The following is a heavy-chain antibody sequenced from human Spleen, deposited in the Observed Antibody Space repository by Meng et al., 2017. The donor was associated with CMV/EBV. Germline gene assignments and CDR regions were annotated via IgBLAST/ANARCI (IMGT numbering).Heavy chain of an antibody. Sequence: FSFTNYAMNWVRQAPGQGLEWVSLISGSGVSTYYADSVKGRFTISRDNSKDTLYLHMNSLRAEDTAVYYCAKDLSYGSGTYLGYFDYWGQGTLVTVSS. CDR2: ISGSGVST. J-gene: IGHJ4*02. V-gene: IGHV3-23*01. CDR3: AKDLSYGSGTYLGYFDY. CDR1: FSFTNYA. D-gene: IGHD3-10*01.